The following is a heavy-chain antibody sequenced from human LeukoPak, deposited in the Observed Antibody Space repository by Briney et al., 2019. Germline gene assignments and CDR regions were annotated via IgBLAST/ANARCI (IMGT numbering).Heavy chain of an antibody. J-gene: IGHJ3*02. V-gene: IGHV3-53*01. CDR2: IYSGGST. D-gene: IGHD3-9*01. CDR3: ARGGLVIIKDAFDI. CDR1: GFTVSSNY. Sequence: GGSLRLSCAASGFTVSSNYMSWVRQAPGKGLEWVSVIYSGGSTYYADSVKGRFTISRDNSKNTLYLQMNSLRAEDTAVYYCARGGLVIIKDAFDIWGQGTMVTVSS.